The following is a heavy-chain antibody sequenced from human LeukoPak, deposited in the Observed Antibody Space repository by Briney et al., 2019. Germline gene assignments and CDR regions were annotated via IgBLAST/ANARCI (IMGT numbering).Heavy chain of an antibody. CDR3: ARGLRLGPNWFDP. CDR1: GYTFTGYY. Sequence: GASVKVSCKASGYTFTGYYMHWVRQAPGQGLEWMGRVNPNSGGTNYAQKFQGRVTMTRDTSISTAYMELSRLRSDDTAVYYCARGLRLGPNWFDPWGQGTLVTVSS. CDR2: VNPNSGGT. J-gene: IGHJ5*02. V-gene: IGHV1-2*06. D-gene: IGHD3-16*01.